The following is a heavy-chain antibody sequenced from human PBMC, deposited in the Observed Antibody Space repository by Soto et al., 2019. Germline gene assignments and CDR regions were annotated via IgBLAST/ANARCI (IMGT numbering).Heavy chain of an antibody. CDR1: GGSISSYY. V-gene: IGHV4-4*07. CDR2: IYTSGST. CDR3: ARDRREVVVAPQHYYGMDV. D-gene: IGHD2-15*01. Sequence: SETLSLTCTVSGGSISSYYWSWIRQPAGKGLEWIGRIYTSGSTNYNPSLKSRVTMSVDTAKNQFSLKLSSVTAADTAVYYCARDRREVVVAPQHYYGMDVSGQAPMVTVSS. J-gene: IGHJ6*02.